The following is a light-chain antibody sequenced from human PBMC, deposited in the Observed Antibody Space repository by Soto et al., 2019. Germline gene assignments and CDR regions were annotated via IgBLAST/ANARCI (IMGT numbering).Light chain of an antibody. Sequence: QSVLTQPPSVSEAPRRRVTISCSGSSSNIGNNAVKWYQQFPGKAPKLLIYYDNLLSSGVSDRFSGSKSGTSASLAISGLQSEDEADYYCASWDDSLNGEVFGGGTKVTVL. CDR2: YDN. CDR1: SSNIGNNA. CDR3: ASWDDSLNGEV. J-gene: IGLJ2*01. V-gene: IGLV1-36*01.